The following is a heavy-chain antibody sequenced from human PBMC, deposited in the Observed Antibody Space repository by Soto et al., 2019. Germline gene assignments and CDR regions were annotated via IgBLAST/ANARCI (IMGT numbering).Heavy chain of an antibody. CDR1: GFTFSYYP. J-gene: IGHJ4*02. CDR3: ARERDGVLVRGVIAQ. D-gene: IGHD3-10*01. CDR2: ISYDGDKK. V-gene: IGHV3-30-3*01. Sequence: QVQLVESGGGVVQPGRSLRLSCAASGFTFSYYPMHWVRQAPGKGLEWVAAISYDGDKKYYADSVKGRFTISRDNSKNTLYVQMNSLITEDTAVYYCARERDGVLVRGVIAQWGQGTPVTVSS.